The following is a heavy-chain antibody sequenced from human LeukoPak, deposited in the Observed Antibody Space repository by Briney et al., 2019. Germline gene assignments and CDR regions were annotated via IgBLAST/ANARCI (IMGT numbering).Heavy chain of an antibody. CDR2: ITSSSSYL. Sequence: GGSLRLSCAASGYTFRDYGVHWVRQAPGKGLEWVSSITSSSSYLYYADSVKGRFTISRDNAETSLYLQMNSLRAEDTAVYYCASPPSRDYCSSTSCYGDYYFDYWGQGTLVTVSS. CDR3: ASPPSRDYCSSTSCYGDYYFDY. CDR1: GYTFRDYG. D-gene: IGHD2-2*01. V-gene: IGHV3-21*01. J-gene: IGHJ4*02.